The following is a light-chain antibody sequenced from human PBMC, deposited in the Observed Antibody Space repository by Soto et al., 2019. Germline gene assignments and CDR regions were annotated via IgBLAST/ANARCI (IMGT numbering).Light chain of an antibody. J-gene: IGLJ1*01. CDR3: SSYTSSSTLV. CDR1: SSDVGGYNY. V-gene: IGLV2-14*01. CDR2: DVS. Sequence: QSALTQPAPVSGSPGQSITISCTGTSSDVGGYNYVSWYQQHPGKAPKLMIYDVSNRPSGVSNRFSGSKSGNTASLTISGLQAEDEADYYCSSYTSSSTLVFGTGTKLT.